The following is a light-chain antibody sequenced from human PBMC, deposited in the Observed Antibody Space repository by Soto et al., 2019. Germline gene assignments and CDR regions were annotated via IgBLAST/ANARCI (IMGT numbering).Light chain of an antibody. CDR1: QSVNSN. CDR3: QQYNFLPPLT. CDR2: DAS. J-gene: IGKJ4*01. V-gene: IGKV3-15*01. Sequence: EIVMTQSPATLSVSPGERATLSCRASQSVNSNLAWYRQKPGQAPRLLISDASTRATGVPARFSGRGSGTEFTLTIISLQSEDSGIYYCQQYNFLPPLTFGGGTKVEIK.